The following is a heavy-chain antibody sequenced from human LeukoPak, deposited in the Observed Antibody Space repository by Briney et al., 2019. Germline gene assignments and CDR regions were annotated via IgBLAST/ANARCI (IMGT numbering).Heavy chain of an antibody. J-gene: IGHJ4*02. D-gene: IGHD3-22*01. Sequence: SETLSLTCTVSGGSISSGDYYWSWIRQPAGKGLEWIGRIYTSGSTNYNPSLKSRVTISVDTSKNQFSLKLSSVTAADTAVYYCARAENYYFDSDGGDYFDYWGQGTLLTVSS. V-gene: IGHV4-61*02. CDR3: ARAENYYFDSDGGDYFDY. CDR1: GGSISSGDYY. CDR2: IYTSGST.